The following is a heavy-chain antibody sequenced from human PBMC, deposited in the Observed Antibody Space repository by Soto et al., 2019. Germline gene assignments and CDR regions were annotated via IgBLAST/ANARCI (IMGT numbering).Heavy chain of an antibody. D-gene: IGHD6-19*01. CDR2: TYPGDTDT. CDR1: GHSFISYW. Sequence: PGESLKISCKRSGHSFISYWIGWVRQMHGKGMDRKGITYPGDTDTSNSPTVQAQNTISTDKSILTAYLPFIIRKHSDIGNYQNARRYSSGWLVDYWGQGTLVTVSS. CDR3: ARRYSSGWLVDY. V-gene: IGHV5-51*01. J-gene: IGHJ4*02.